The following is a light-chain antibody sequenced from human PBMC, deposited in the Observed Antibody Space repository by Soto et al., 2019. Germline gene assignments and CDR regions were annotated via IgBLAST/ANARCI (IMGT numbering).Light chain of an antibody. V-gene: IGLV1-44*01. J-gene: IGLJ2*01. Sequence: QSVLTQPPSASGTPGQRVTISCSGSSSNIGSNTVNWYQQLPGTAPKILIYGQNQRPSGVPDRFSGSKSGTSASLAISGLQSEDEADYYCAVWDDSLDGRVFGGWTKLTVL. CDR3: AVWDDSLDGRV. CDR1: SSNIGSNT. CDR2: GQN.